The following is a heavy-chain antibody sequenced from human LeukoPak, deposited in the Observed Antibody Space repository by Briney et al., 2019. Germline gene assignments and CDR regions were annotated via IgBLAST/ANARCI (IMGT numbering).Heavy chain of an antibody. CDR3: ATYIQRPPGMDV. CDR1: GLSFSDYR. CDR2: TAGADDVI. J-gene: IGHJ6*02. Sequence: QTGGSLILSCAVSGLSFSDYRMIWVRQAPEKRPEWVAVTAGADDVIKYADSVKGRFTISTDNSKNTVYLQMNSLRAEDTALYFCATYIQRPPGMDVWGQGTMVTVSS. V-gene: IGHV3-23*01. D-gene: IGHD2-15*01.